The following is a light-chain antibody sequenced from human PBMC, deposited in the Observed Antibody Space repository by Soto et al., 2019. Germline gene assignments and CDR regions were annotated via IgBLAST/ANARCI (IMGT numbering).Light chain of an antibody. CDR2: DSS. V-gene: IGKV3D-15*01. J-gene: IGKJ1*01. CDR1: QSVSSH. Sequence: EIRMTQSPATLSVSPGDNATLSCRASQSVSSHVVWYQQKTGQAPRLLISDSSTRAPGNPARFSGSGSGIAFTITISSLQYDDLAVYYYKQVGDWPAFGLGTKVEI. CDR3: KQVGDWPA.